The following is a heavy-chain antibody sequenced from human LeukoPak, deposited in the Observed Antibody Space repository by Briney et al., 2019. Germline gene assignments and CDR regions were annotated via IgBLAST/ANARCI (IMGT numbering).Heavy chain of an antibody. CDR3: AKETAAKYSSGWTGGGPSLQY. V-gene: IGHV3-30*18. D-gene: IGHD6-19*01. CDR2: ISYDGSNK. Sequence: GRSLRLSCAASGFTFSSYGIHWVLQAPGKGLEWVAVISYDGSNKYYADSVKGRFTISRDNSKNTLYLQMNSLRTEDTAVYYCAKETAAKYSSGWTGGGPSLQYWGQGTLVTVSS. CDR1: GFTFSSYG. J-gene: IGHJ4*02.